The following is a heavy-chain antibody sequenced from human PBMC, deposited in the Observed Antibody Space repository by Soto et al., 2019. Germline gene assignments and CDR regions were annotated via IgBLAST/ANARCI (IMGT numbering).Heavy chain of an antibody. D-gene: IGHD7-27*01. CDR2: IIPIFGTA. CDR1: GGTFSSYA. CDR3: ARASWVRAPQHYYYYYGMDV. Sequence: SVKVSCKASGGTFSSYAISWVRQAPGQGLEWMGGIIPIFGTANYAQKFQGRVTITADESTSTAYMELSSLRSEDTAVYYCARASWVRAPQHYYYYYGMDVWGQGTTVTVS. J-gene: IGHJ6*02. V-gene: IGHV1-69*13.